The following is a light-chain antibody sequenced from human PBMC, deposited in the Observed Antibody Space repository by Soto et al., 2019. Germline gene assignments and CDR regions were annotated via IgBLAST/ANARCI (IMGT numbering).Light chain of an antibody. J-gene: IGKJ1*01. CDR3: QQRSNWPWT. CDR1: QSVSNF. CDR2: DAS. V-gene: IGKV3-11*01. Sequence: EIVLTQSPATLSLSPGERATLSCRASQSVSNFLAWYQQKPGQAPRLLISDASNRATGIPGRFSGSGSGTDVILTISSLENEEFAVYYCQQRSNWPWTFGQGTKVEIK.